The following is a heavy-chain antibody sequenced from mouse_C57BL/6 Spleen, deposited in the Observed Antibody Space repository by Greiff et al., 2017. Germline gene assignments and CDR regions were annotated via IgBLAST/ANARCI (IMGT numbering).Heavy chain of an antibody. J-gene: IGHJ3*01. CDR1: GYTFTSYW. Sequence: VQLQQPGAELVMPGASVKLSCKASGYTFTSYWMHWVKQRPGQGLEWIGEIDPSDSYTNYNQKFKGKSTLTVDKSSSTAYMQLSSLTSEDSAVYYCARSGYYGSSSFAYWGQGTRVTVSA. CDR3: ARSGYYGSSSFAY. CDR2: IDPSDSYT. D-gene: IGHD1-1*01. V-gene: IGHV1-69*01.